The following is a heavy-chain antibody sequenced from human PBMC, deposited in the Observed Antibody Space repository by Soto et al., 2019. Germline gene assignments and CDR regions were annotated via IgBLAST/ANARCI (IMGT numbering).Heavy chain of an antibody. J-gene: IGHJ6*02. CDR2: FYWDDDK. D-gene: IGHD2-21*02. CDR3: IQSRCGGDCLQSYASHYYYAMDV. V-gene: IGHV2-5*02. CDR1: GFSLSTSGVG. Sequence: QITLKESGPTLVKPTQTLTLTCTFSGFSLSTSGVGVGWIRQPPGKALEWLALFYWDDDKRYSPSLSSRLNTNNETSKIKVALTMTNMDPVDTATYYCIQSRCGGDCLQSYASHYYYAMDVWGQGTTVTVSS.